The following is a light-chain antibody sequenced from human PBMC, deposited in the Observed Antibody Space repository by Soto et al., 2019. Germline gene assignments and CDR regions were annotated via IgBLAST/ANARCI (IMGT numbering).Light chain of an antibody. CDR3: LQYNDWPPYT. CDR2: GAS. V-gene: IGKV3-15*01. Sequence: EVLMTQSQGTLSVSPGERVTVSCRASQSIGSNLAWYQQKPGQAPRLLIYGASTRVIGVPDRFSGGRSGTEFTLTISSLQSEDIAVYFCLQYNDWPPYTFGQGTKLEIK. CDR1: QSIGSN. J-gene: IGKJ2*01.